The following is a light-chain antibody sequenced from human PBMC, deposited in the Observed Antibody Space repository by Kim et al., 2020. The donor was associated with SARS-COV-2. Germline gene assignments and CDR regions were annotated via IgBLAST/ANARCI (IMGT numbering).Light chain of an antibody. CDR2: GAS. V-gene: IGKV3-15*01. CDR1: QSVSRN. J-gene: IGKJ2*01. CDR3: QQYNNWPYT. Sequence: SASPGESAALSCRASQSVSRNLAWYQQKPGQAPRLLIYGASTRATGIPSRFSGSGSGTEFTLTISSLQSEDFAVYSCQQYNNWPYTFGQGTKLEI.